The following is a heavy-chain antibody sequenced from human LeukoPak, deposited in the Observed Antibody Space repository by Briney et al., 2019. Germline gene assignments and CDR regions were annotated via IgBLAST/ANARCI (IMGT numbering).Heavy chain of an antibody. J-gene: IGHJ4*02. D-gene: IGHD3-10*01. CDR3: ARGSHYYGSGSYYNY. Sequence: SETLSLTCAVYGGSFSGYYWSWIRQPPGKGLEWIGEINHSGSTNYNPSLKSRVTISVDTSKNQFSLKLGSVTAADTAVYYCARGSHYYGSGSYYNYWGQGTLVTVSS. V-gene: IGHV4-34*01. CDR2: INHSGST. CDR1: GGSFSGYY.